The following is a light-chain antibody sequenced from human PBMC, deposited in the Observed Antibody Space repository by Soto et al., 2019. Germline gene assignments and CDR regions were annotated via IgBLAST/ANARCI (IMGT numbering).Light chain of an antibody. CDR2: LTS. V-gene: IGKV2-28*01. CDR3: LQALQTPPT. Sequence: DIVMTQSPLSLPVTPGEPASISCRSSQSLLYRNGNNYLNWYLQKPGQSPQVLIYLTSYRASGVPYRFSGSGSGTDFTLKISRVEADDVGVYYCLQALQTPPTFGQGTRLEIK. CDR1: QSLLYRNGNNY. J-gene: IGKJ5*01.